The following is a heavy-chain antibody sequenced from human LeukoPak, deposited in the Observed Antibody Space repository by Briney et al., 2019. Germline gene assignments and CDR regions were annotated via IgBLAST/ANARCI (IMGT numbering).Heavy chain of an antibody. CDR2: ISSNGGST. Sequence: GGSLRLXCVASGFTFSSHAMHWVRQAPGKGLEYVSDISSNGGSTYYASSVKGRFTISRDNSKNMLYLQMGSLRTDDMAVYYCARVPQGSNNWYDYWGQGTLVTVSS. V-gene: IGHV3-64*01. D-gene: IGHD2-15*01. J-gene: IGHJ5*01. CDR1: GFTFSSHA. CDR3: ARVPQGSNNWYDY.